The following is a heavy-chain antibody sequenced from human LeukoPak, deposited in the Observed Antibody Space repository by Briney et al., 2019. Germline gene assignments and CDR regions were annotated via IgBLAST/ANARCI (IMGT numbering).Heavy chain of an antibody. Sequence: PSETLSLTCTVSGGPINRYYWSWLRQPAGKGREWMGRIFTSGSNQHNPSLKTRVTISVDTPKNQFPLTLRCVTAADTAVFHWARDEGASYYDILPGWSRYYYYGMDVGGQGTTVTVSS. CDR3: ARDEGASYYDILPGWSRYYYYGMDV. D-gene: IGHD3-9*01. V-gene: IGHV4-4*07. J-gene: IGHJ6*02. CDR1: GGPINRYY. CDR2: IFTSGSN.